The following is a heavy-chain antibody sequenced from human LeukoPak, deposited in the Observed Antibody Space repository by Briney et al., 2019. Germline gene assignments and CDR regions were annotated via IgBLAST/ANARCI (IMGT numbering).Heavy chain of an antibody. V-gene: IGHV3-11*04. CDR3: AREDYYDSSGYFTHFDY. Sequence: PGGSLRFSCVASGFTFSDYYMTWIRQAPGKGLEWVSYISSSGSTIYYADSVKGRFTISRDNAKNSLYLQMNSLRAEDTAVYYCAREDYYDSSGYFTHFDYWGQGTLVTVSS. CDR2: ISSSGSTI. J-gene: IGHJ4*02. D-gene: IGHD3-22*01. CDR1: GFTFSDYY.